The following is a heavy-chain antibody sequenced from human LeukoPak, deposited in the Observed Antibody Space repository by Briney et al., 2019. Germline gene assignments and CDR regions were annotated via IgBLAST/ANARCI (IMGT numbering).Heavy chain of an antibody. CDR1: GYTFTGYY. CDR3: ARSISAGYTPPFYSSGWYYFDY. Sequence: ASVKVSCKASGYTFTGYYMHWVRQAPGQGLEWMGWINPNSGGTNYAQKFQGWVTMTRDTSISTAYMELSRLRSDDTAVYYCARSISAGYTPPFYSSGWYYFDYWGQGTLVTVSS. J-gene: IGHJ4*02. D-gene: IGHD6-19*01. V-gene: IGHV1-2*04. CDR2: INPNSGGT.